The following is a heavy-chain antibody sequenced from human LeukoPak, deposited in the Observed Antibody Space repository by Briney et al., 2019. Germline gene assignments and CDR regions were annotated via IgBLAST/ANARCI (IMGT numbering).Heavy chain of an antibody. V-gene: IGHV3-48*03. CDR3: ARGRFRGKTPFDY. D-gene: IGHD3-16*01. CDR2: ISSRGSTI. CDR1: GFTFSSYE. J-gene: IGHJ4*02. Sequence: GGSQRLSCAASGFTFSSYEMNWVRQAPGEGREGVSYISSRGSTIYYAHSGEGRFTISRDNAKNSLYLQMNSLRAGHTAFYYCARGRFRGKTPFDYWGQGTLVTVSS.